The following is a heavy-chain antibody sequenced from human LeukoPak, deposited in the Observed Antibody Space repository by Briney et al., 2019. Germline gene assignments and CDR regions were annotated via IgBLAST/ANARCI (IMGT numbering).Heavy chain of an antibody. J-gene: IGHJ4*02. V-gene: IGHV4-34*01. CDR1: GGSFSGYY. CDR2: INHSGST. D-gene: IGHD6-13*01. CDR3: ARGSWPYYFDY. Sequence: SETLSLTCAVYGGSFSGYYWSWIRQPPGKGLEWIGEINHSGSTNYNPSLKSRVTISVDTSKNQFSLKLSSVTAAGTAVYYCARGSWPYYFDYWGQGTLVTVSS.